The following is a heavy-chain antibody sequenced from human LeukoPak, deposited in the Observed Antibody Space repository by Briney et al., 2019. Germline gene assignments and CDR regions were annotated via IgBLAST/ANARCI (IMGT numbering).Heavy chain of an antibody. Sequence: PGGSLRLSCAASGFTFSNYAMNWVRQAPGKGLEWVSGISGSGGSTYYADSVKGRFTISRDNSKNTLYLQMNSLRAEDTAVYYCAKDHSGWYIDYWGQGTLVTVSS. CDR2: ISGSGGST. J-gene: IGHJ4*02. CDR3: AKDHSGWYIDY. D-gene: IGHD6-19*01. V-gene: IGHV3-23*01. CDR1: GFTFSNYA.